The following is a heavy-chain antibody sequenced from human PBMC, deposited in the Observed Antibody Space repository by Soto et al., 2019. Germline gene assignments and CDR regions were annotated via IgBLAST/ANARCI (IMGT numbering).Heavy chain of an antibody. Sequence: SETLSLTCTVSGGSISSYYWSWIRQPPGKGLEWIGYIYYSGGTNYNPSLKSRVTISADTSKNQFSLKLSSVTAADTAVYYCAVWRYSSSAEGYYYSGMDVWGQGTTVTVYS. J-gene: IGHJ6*02. CDR2: IYYSGGT. CDR3: AVWRYSSSAEGYYYSGMDV. V-gene: IGHV4-59*01. CDR1: GGSISSYY. D-gene: IGHD6-6*01.